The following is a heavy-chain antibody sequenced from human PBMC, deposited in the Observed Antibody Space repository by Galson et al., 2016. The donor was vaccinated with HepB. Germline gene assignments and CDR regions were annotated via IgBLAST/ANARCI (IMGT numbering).Heavy chain of an antibody. CDR1: GGTFNGYY. CDR2: ITHSGTT. V-gene: IGHV4-34*01. CDR3: ARGHYRVDTAPIRF. D-gene: IGHD3-16*01. Sequence: TLSLTCAVEGGTFNGYYWSWIRQRPGKGLEWIGEITHSGTTNYNPSLTSRVTISVEPSKTQFSLRLSSVTAADAAVYYCARGHYRVDTAPIRFWGQGTLVTVAS. J-gene: IGHJ4*02.